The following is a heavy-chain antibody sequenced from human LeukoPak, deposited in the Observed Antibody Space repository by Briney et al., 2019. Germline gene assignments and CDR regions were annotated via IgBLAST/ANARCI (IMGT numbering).Heavy chain of an antibody. J-gene: IGHJ4*02. CDR1: DFDLSSHA. D-gene: IGHD4-17*01. Sequence: PGGSLRLSCEASDFDLSSHAMTWVRQAPGKGLEWLSAISISGTKTYYGDSVKGRFFISRDNSKNTLYLHMNSLRVEDTGIYYCANEIRPNDYWGQGTLVTVAS. CDR2: ISISGTKT. V-gene: IGHV3-23*01. CDR3: ANEIRPNDY.